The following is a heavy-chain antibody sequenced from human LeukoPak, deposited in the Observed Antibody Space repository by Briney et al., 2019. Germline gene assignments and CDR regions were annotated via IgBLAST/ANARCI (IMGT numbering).Heavy chain of an antibody. V-gene: IGHV1-69*04. J-gene: IGHJ4*02. CDR3: ARGLYYYDSSGYSDY. Sequence: SVKVSCKVSGYTLTELSMHWMRQAPGQGLEWMGRIIPILGIANYAQKFQGRVTITADKSTSTAYMELSSLRSEDTAVYYCARGLYYYDSSGYSDYWGQGTLVTVSS. D-gene: IGHD3-22*01. CDR2: IIPILGIA. CDR1: GYTLTELS.